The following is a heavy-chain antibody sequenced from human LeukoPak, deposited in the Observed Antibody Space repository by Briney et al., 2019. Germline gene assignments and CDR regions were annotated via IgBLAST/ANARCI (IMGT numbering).Heavy chain of an antibody. CDR3: ANSSSSSSAFDI. Sequence: GGSLRLSCAASGFTFSSYAMHWVRQAPGKGLEWVAVISYDGSNKYYADSVKGRFTISRDNSKNTLYLQMNSLRAEDTAVYYCANSSSSSSAFDIWGQGTMVTVSS. V-gene: IGHV3-30-3*01. J-gene: IGHJ3*02. CDR2: ISYDGSNK. CDR1: GFTFSSYA. D-gene: IGHD6-6*01.